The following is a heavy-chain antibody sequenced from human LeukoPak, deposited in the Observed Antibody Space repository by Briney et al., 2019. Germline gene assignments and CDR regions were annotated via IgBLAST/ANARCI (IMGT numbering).Heavy chain of an antibody. J-gene: IGHJ5*02. CDR2: LYRNGAT. V-gene: IGHV3-53*01. D-gene: IGHD1-26*01. Sequence: GGSLRLSCAAAGFSVSDNFMSWVRQTPERGLEWVSVLYRNGATRYADSVKDRFAISRDDSKNTLYLQMDRLRAEDTAVYYCVKTRPGGSYDHWGQGTLVTVSS. CDR3: VKTRPGGSYDH. CDR1: GFSVSDNF.